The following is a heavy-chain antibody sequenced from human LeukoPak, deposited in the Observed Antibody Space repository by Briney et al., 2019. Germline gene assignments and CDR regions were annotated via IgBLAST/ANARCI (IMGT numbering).Heavy chain of an antibody. CDR3: ARGRRDTQYQVFDY. CDR2: IKEDGSEK. V-gene: IGHV3-7*01. D-gene: IGHD2-2*01. Sequence: GGSLRLSCVASGFTFSNYWMNWVRQAPGKGLEWVANIKEDGSEKYYVDSVKGRFTISRDNAKNSLYLQMSSLRDEDTAVYYCARGRRDTQYQVFDYWGQGTLVTVSS. J-gene: IGHJ4*02. CDR1: GFTFSNYW.